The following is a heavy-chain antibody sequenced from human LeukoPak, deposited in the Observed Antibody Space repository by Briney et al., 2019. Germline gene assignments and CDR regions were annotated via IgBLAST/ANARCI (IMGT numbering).Heavy chain of an antibody. V-gene: IGHV3-21*01. CDR1: GFTFSSYS. Sequence: PGGSLRLSCAASGFTFSSYSMNWVRQAPGKGLEWVSSISSSSSYIYYADSVKGRFTISRDNAKNPLYLQMNSLRAEDTAVYYCARDSFLTGYLDVWGQGTTVTVSS. J-gene: IGHJ6*02. CDR2: ISSSSSYI. CDR3: ARDSFLTGYLDV. D-gene: IGHD3-9*01.